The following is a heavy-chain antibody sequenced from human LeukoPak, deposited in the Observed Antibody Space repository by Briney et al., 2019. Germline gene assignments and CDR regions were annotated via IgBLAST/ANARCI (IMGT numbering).Heavy chain of an antibody. D-gene: IGHD2-21*02. CDR3: ARIYCGGDCLDAAPLSDAFDI. CDR1: GFPFSSYG. V-gene: IGHV3-33*01. CDR2: IWYDGSKK. J-gene: IGHJ3*02. Sequence: PGRSLRLSCAASGFPFSSYGMHWVRQAPGKGLEWVAVIWYDGSKKYYGDSVKGRFTTSRDNSKNTLYLQVNSLRAEDTAVYHCARIYCGGDCLDAAPLSDAFDIWGQGTMVTVSS.